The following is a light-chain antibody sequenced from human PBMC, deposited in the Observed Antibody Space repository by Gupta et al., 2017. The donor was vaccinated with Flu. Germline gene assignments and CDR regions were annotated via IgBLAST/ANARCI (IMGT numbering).Light chain of an antibody. Sequence: VLPQSPGILSLHPGERATLSCRASQSVRSSYFGWSQQKPGQPPRLLIYGASTRATGSPERSSSSGSGTDFTITTSRREPEDVVVDYCHQYGSSQRTFGQGTKVEIK. CDR1: QSVRSSY. CDR3: HQYGSSQRT. V-gene: IGKV3-20*01. CDR2: GAS. J-gene: IGKJ1*01.